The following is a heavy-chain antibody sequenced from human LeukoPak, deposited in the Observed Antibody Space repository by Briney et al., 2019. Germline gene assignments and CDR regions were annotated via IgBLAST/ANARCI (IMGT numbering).Heavy chain of an antibody. D-gene: IGHD3-3*01. Sequence: PGGSLRLPCAASGFTFSDYYMSWIRQAPGKGLEWVSYISSSGSTIYYADSVKGRFTISRDNAKNSLYLQMNSLRAEDTAVYYCARDHRAGDDFWSGYYYYYYGMDVWGQGTTVTVSS. CDR1: GFTFSDYY. V-gene: IGHV3-11*01. CDR2: ISSSGSTI. J-gene: IGHJ6*02. CDR3: ARDHRAGDDFWSGYYYYYYGMDV.